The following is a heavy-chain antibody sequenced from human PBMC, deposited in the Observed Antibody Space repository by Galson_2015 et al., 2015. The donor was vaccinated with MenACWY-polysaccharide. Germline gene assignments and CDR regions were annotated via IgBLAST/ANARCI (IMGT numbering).Heavy chain of an antibody. CDR3: ARMHWSSTCVYPTGYYYYGTHV. V-gene: IGHV3-48*01. Sequence: SLRLSCAASGFTFSSYSMNWVRQAPGKGLEWVSYISSSSSTIYYAVSVKGRFTISRDNAKNSLFLQMNSLRAEDTAVYYCARMHWSSTCVYPTGYYYYGTHVSGHGTPSPASS. J-gene: IGHJ6*02. CDR1: GFTFSSYS. CDR2: ISSSSSTI. D-gene: IGHD2-2*01.